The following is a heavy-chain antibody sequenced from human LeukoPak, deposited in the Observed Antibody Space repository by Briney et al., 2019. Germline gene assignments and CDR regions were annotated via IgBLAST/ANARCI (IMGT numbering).Heavy chain of an antibody. CDR1: GYTFTSYD. V-gene: IGHV1-8*03. CDR3: ARVMITFGGRAFDI. Sequence: ASVKVSCKASGYTFTSYDINWVRQATGQGLEWMGWMNPNSGNTGYAQKFQGRVTITRNTSISTAYMELSSLRSEDTAVYYCARVMITFGGRAFDIWGQGTMVTVSS. CDR2: MNPNSGNT. D-gene: IGHD3-16*01. J-gene: IGHJ3*02.